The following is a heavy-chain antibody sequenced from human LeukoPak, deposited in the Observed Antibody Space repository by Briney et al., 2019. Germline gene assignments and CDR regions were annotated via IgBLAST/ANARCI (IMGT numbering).Heavy chain of an antibody. V-gene: IGHV3-9*01. CDR2: ISWNSGSI. CDR1: GFKFDDYA. CDR3: VKDMFYYDRSGPFDF. Sequence: GGSRRLSCAASGFKFDDYAMHWVRQAPGKGLEWVSHISWNSGSIHYADSVKGRFTISRDNAKNSLYLQMNSLRVEDTALYYCVKDMFYYDRSGPFDFWGQGTLVTVSS. D-gene: IGHD3-22*01. J-gene: IGHJ4*02.